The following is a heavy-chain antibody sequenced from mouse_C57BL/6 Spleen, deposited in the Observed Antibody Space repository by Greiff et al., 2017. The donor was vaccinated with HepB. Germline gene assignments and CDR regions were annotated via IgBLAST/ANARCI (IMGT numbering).Heavy chain of an antibody. J-gene: IGHJ4*01. CDR2: ISYDGSN. CDR1: GYSITSGYY. D-gene: IGHD2-5*01. V-gene: IGHV3-6*01. CDR3: ARGDSNLYAMDY. Sequence: VQLKESGPGLVKPSQSLSLTCSVTGYSITSGYYWNWIRQFPGNKLEWMGYISYDGSNNYNPSLKNRISITRDTSKNQFFLKLNSVTTEDTATYYCARGDSNLYAMDYWGQGTSVTVSS.